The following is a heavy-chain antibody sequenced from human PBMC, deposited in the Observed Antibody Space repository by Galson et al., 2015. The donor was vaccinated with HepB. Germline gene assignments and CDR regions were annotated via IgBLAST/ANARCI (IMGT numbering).Heavy chain of an antibody. Sequence: SLRLSCAASGFTFSSYSMNWVRRAPGKGLEWISYTTGSGGTIYYADSVKGRFTISRDNAKNSLYLQMNSLRVEDTAVYYCARGSNNWGQGTLVTVSS. CDR1: GFTFSSYS. V-gene: IGHV3-48*04. D-gene: IGHD1-26*01. J-gene: IGHJ4*02. CDR2: TTGSGGTI. CDR3: ARGSNN.